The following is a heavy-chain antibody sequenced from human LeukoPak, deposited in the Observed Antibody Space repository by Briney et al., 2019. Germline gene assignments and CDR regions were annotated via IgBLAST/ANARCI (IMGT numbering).Heavy chain of an antibody. D-gene: IGHD3-16*01. Sequence: SSETLSLTCTVSGRSISSYYWSWIRQPPGKGLEWIGYICYSGSTNYNPSLKSRVTISVDTSKNQFSLKLSSVTAADTAVYYCARGGAGPDYWGEGTLVTVSS. J-gene: IGHJ4*02. CDR1: GRSISSYY. CDR3: ARGGAGPDY. CDR2: ICYSGST. V-gene: IGHV4-59*01.